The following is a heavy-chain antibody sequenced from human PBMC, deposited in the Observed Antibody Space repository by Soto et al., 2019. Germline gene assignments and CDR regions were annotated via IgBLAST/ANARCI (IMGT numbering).Heavy chain of an antibody. CDR2: ISSSSSYI. V-gene: IGHV3-21*04. D-gene: IGHD2-15*01. J-gene: IGHJ5*02. CDR1: GFTFSSYS. Sequence: PGGSLRLSCAASGFTFSSYSVNWVRQAPGKGLEWVSSISSSSSYIYYADSVKGRFTISRDNSKNTLYLQMNSLRAEDTAVYYCAKQNGKRSLGGQCSGGSCYWFDPWGQGTLVTVSS. CDR3: AKQNGKRSLGGQCSGGSCYWFDP.